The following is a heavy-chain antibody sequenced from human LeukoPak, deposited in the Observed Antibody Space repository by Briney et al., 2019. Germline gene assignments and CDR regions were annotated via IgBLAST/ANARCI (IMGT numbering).Heavy chain of an antibody. D-gene: IGHD4-23*01. Sequence: ASVKVSCKAPGGTFSSYAISWVRQAPGQGLEWMGGIIPIFGTANYAQKFQGRVTITTDESTSTAYMELSSLRSEDTAVYYCARDATVVTPGFDAFDIWGQGTMVTVSS. CDR2: IIPIFGTA. CDR3: ARDATVVTPGFDAFDI. CDR1: GGTFSSYA. J-gene: IGHJ3*02. V-gene: IGHV1-69*05.